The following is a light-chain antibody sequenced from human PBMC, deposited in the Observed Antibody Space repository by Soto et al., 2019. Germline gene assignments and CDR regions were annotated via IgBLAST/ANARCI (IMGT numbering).Light chain of an antibody. CDR3: SSYAGSKNFV. CDR2: EVS. J-gene: IGLJ2*01. V-gene: IGLV2-8*01. Sequence: QSALTQPPSASGSPGQSVTISCTGTSSDVGGYNFVSWYQQHPGKAPKLMIYEVSKRPSGVPDRFSGSKSGNAASLTVSGRQAEDEADYYCSSYAGSKNFVFGGGTKVTVL. CDR1: SSDVGGYNF.